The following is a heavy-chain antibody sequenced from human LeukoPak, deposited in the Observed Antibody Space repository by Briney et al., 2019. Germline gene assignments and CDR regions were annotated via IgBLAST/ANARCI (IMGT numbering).Heavy chain of an antibody. Sequence: GGSLRLSCAASGFTFGSYGMHWVRQAPGKGLEWVAFIRYDGSNKYYADSVKGRFTISRDNSKNTLYLQMNSLRAEDTAVYYCAKDRYSGYERFDYWGQGTLVTVSS. V-gene: IGHV3-30*02. CDR3: AKDRYSGYERFDY. D-gene: IGHD5-12*01. J-gene: IGHJ4*02. CDR2: IRYDGSNK. CDR1: GFTFGSYG.